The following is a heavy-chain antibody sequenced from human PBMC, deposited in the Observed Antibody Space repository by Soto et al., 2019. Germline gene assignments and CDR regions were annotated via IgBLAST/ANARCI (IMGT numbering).Heavy chain of an antibody. V-gene: IGHV3-7*01. Sequence: GGSLRLSCAASGFTVSSNYMSWVRQAPGRGLEWVANIKQDGSEEVYVDSVKGRFTISRDNAQSSLYLQMNSLRVEDTAVYYCARILRVDDSGSCYRNFDYWGQGTLVTVSS. J-gene: IGHJ4*02. CDR2: IKQDGSEE. D-gene: IGHD3-10*01. CDR1: GFTVSSNY. CDR3: ARILRVDDSGSCYRNFDY.